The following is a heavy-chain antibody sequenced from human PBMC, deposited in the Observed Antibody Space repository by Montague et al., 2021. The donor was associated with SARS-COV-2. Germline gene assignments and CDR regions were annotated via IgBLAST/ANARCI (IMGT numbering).Heavy chain of an antibody. J-gene: IGHJ5*02. CDR3: ARYGDYGSWFDP. V-gene: IGHV2-5*02. CDR1: GFSHNTSGEG. D-gene: IGHD4-17*01. Sequence: VKPTQTLTLTCTFSGFSHNTSGEGVGWVRQPPGKALEWLALIYWDDDKRYSPSLKSRSTISKDTTKNEVVLTVANMDPVDTATYYCARYGDYGSWFDPWGQGTLVTVSS. CDR2: IYWDDDK.